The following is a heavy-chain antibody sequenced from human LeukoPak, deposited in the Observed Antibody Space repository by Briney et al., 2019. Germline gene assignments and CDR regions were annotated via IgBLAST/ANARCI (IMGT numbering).Heavy chain of an antibody. CDR1: GFTLSNYW. D-gene: IGHD2-15*01. Sequence: GGSLRLSCAASGFTLSNYWVHWVRQAPGEGLVWVSRINEPGTWPTYEDSVKGRFTISRDNAKNMLYLQMNSLRADDTAVYYCGRVFGVVARAFDIWGQGTMVTVSS. J-gene: IGHJ3*02. CDR3: GRVFGVVARAFDI. V-gene: IGHV3-74*03. CDR2: INEPGTWP.